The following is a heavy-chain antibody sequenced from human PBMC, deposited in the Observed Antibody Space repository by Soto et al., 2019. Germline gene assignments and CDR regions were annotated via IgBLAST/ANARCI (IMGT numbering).Heavy chain of an antibody. D-gene: IGHD2-15*01. CDR3: ARRYCSDSYCSYFDY. V-gene: IGHV4-34*01. J-gene: IGHJ4*02. CDR1: GGSVSGYF. Sequence: SETLSLTCAVYGGSVSGYFWSWIRQPPGKGLEWIGEINHSGTTSYSPSLDSRVTTSVDTSKNQFSLRLSSVTAADTAIYYCARRYCSDSYCSYFDYWGRGTLVTVAS. CDR2: INHSGTT.